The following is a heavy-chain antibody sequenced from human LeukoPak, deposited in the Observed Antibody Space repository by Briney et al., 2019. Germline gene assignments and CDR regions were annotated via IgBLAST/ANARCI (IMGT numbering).Heavy chain of an antibody. CDR2: IKQDGSEK. D-gene: IGHD3-22*01. J-gene: IGHJ4*02. V-gene: IGHV3-7*01. Sequence: GGSLRLSCAASGFTFSSYWMSWVRQAPGKGPEWVANIKQDGSEKYYVDSVKDRFTISRDNAKNSLYLQMNSLRAEDTAVYYCARDRYYYDSSGYCIDYWGQGTLVTVSS. CDR3: ARDRYYYDSSGYCIDY. CDR1: GFTFSSYW.